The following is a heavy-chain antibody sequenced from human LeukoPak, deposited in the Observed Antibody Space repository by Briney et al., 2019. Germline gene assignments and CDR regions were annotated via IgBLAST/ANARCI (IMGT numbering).Heavy chain of an antibody. CDR1: GGTFSSYA. CDR3: ARERRSVSGRDFDY. D-gene: IGHD3-10*01. V-gene: IGHV1-69*04. J-gene: IGHJ4*02. CDR2: IIPILDIA. Sequence: SVKVSCKASGGTFSSYAISWVRQAPGQGLEWMGRIIPILDIANYAQKFQGRVTITADKSTSTAYMELSSLRSEDTAVYYCARERRSVSGRDFDYWGQGTLVTVSS.